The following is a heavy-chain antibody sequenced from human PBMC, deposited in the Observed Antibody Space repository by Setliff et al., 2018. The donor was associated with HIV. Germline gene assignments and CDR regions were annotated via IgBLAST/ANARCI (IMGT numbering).Heavy chain of an antibody. CDR2: ISSSGSTI. J-gene: IGHJ5*02. CDR1: GFTFTDHY. D-gene: IGHD3-22*01. CDR3: ARDFTYYYDSSGYQGFDP. Sequence: PGGSLRLSCAASGFTFTDHYMSWIRQAPAKGLEWVSYISSSGSTIYYADSVKGRFTISRDNAKNSLDLQMNSLRAEDTAVYYCARDFTYYYDSSGYQGFDPWGQGTLVTVSS. V-gene: IGHV3-11*04.